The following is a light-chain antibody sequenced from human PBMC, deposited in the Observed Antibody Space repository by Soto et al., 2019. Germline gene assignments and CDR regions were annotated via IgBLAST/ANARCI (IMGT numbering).Light chain of an antibody. Sequence: DIQMTQSPSSLSASVGDRVTITCQASQGISNFLNWYQQKPGKAPKLLIYDASNLETGVPSRFSGSGSGTDFTFTISSLQPEDIATYYCQQYDNLPYTFGPGTKLEIK. CDR3: QQYDNLPYT. J-gene: IGKJ2*01. CDR1: QGISNF. V-gene: IGKV1-33*01. CDR2: DAS.